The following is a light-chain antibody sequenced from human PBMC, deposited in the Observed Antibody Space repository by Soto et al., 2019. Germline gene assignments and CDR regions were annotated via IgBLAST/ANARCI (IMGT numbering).Light chain of an antibody. Sequence: EIVLTQSPGALSVAPGETLSISCRASEAINNNFVAWYQQRPGQVPRLLMYGASIRVSGVPDRISGRRSGTGFILNIARVEPEDSAVYFCQQYHLSPRTFGGGTQV. CDR3: QQYHLSPRT. CDR2: GAS. V-gene: IGKV3-20*01. J-gene: IGKJ4*01. CDR1: EAINNNF.